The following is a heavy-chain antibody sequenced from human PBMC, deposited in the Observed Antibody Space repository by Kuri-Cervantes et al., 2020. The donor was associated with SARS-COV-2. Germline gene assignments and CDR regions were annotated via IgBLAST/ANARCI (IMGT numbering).Heavy chain of an antibody. CDR1: GFPFSGYD. Sequence: GGSLRLSCAASGFPFSGYDMHWVRQPTGKGLEWVSTIDTDGDTYYPGSVKGRFTISRENAKNSLYLQMNSLRAGDTAVYYCARRYTGYAFDIWGQGTMVTVSS. D-gene: IGHD1-26*01. CDR2: IDTDGDT. V-gene: IGHV3-13*01. CDR3: ARRYTGYAFDI. J-gene: IGHJ3*02.